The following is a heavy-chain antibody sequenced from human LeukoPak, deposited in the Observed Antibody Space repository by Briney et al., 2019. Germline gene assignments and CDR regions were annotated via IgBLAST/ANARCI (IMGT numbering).Heavy chain of an antibody. V-gene: IGHV1-18*01. CDR1: GYTFTSYG. CDR3: AGLGGNLGADAFGI. Sequence: ASVKVSCKASGYTFTSYGISWVRQAPGQGLEWMGWISAYNGNTNYAQKLQGRVTMTTDTSTSTAYMELRSLRSDDTAVYYCAGLGGNLGADAFGIWGQGTMVTVSS. CDR2: ISAYNGNT. D-gene: IGHD4-23*01. J-gene: IGHJ3*02.